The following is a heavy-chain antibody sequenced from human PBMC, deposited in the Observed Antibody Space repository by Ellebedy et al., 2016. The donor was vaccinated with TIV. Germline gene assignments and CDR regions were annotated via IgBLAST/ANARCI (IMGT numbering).Heavy chain of an antibody. D-gene: IGHD1-1*01. CDR1: GGTFSSYA. CDR3: TTGTAYYFDY. J-gene: IGHJ4*02. CDR2: IIPIFGTA. V-gene: IGHV1-69*06. Sequence: SVKVSXXASGGTFSSYAISWVRQAPGQGLEWMGGIIPIFGTANYAQKFQGRVTITADKSTSTAYMELRSLRSDDTAVYYCTTGTAYYFDYWGQGTLVTVSS.